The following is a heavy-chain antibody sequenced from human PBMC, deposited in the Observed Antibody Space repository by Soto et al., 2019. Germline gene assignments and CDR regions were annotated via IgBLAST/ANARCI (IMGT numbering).Heavy chain of an antibody. CDR1: GGSISSGGYY. CDR3: ARGPDLNWGWPY. D-gene: IGHD7-27*01. CDR2: IYYSGST. J-gene: IGHJ4*02. Sequence: PSETLSLTCTVSGGSISSGGYYWSWIRQHPGKGLEWIGYIYYSGSTYYNPSLKSRVTISVDTSKSQFSLRLSSVTAADTAVYYCARGPDLNWGWPYWGQGTLVTVSS. V-gene: IGHV4-31*03.